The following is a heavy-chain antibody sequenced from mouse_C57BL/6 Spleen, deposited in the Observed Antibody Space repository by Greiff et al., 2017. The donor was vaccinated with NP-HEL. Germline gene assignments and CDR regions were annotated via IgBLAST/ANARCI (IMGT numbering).Heavy chain of an antibody. CDR3: AREKAYDYDGAWFAY. CDR2: IYPGSGNT. V-gene: IGHV1-76*01. J-gene: IGHJ3*01. CDR1: GYTFTDYY. Sequence: QVHVKQSGAELVRPGASVKLSCKASGYTFTDYYINWVKQRPGQGLEWIARIYPGSGNTYYNEKFKGKATLTAEKSSSTAYMQLSSLTSEDSAVYFCAREKAYDYDGAWFAYWGQGTLVTVSA. D-gene: IGHD2-4*01.